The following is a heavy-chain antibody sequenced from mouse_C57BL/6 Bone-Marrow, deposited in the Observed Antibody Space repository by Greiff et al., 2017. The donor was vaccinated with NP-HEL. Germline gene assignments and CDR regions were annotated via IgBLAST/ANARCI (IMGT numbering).Heavy chain of an antibody. CDR1: GYTFTSYW. CDR2: IDPSDSYT. D-gene: IGHD3-2*02. V-gene: IGHV1-59*01. CDR3: ARSSGVHYAMDY. J-gene: IGHJ4*01. Sequence: QVQLQQPGAELVRPGTSVKLSCKASGYTFTSYWMHWVKQRPGQGLEWIGVIDPSDSYTNYNQKFKGKATLTVDTSSSTAYMQLSSLTSDDSAVYYCARSSGVHYAMDYWGQGTSVTVSS.